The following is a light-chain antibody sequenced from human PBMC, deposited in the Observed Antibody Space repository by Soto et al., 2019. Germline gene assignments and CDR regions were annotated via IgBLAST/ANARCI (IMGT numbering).Light chain of an antibody. CDR1: QSVSSSY. CDR2: GAS. V-gene: IGKV3D-20*02. CDR3: QQRSIWPT. J-gene: IGKJ4*01. Sequence: EIVLTQSAGTLSLSPGERATLSCRASQSVSSSYLAWYQQRPGQAPRLLIYGASSRATGIPDRFSGSGSGTDFTLTISSLEPEDFAVYYCQQRSIWPTFGGGTKVDTK.